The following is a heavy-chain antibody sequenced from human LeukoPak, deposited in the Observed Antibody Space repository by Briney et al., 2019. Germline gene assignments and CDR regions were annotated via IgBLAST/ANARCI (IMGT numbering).Heavy chain of an antibody. D-gene: IGHD3-10*01. J-gene: IGHJ4*02. Sequence: GGSLRLSCAASGFTFSSYWMSWVRQAPGKGLEWVANIRHDESEKYYVDSVKGRFTISRDNAKNSLELQMNSLRAEDTAVYYCSANFYNAYWGQGTLVTVSS. CDR3: SANFYNAY. V-gene: IGHV3-7*02. CDR2: IRHDESEK. CDR1: GFTFSSYW.